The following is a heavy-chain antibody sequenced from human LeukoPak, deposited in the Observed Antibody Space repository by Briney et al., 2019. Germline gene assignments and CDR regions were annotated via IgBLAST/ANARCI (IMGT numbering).Heavy chain of an antibody. V-gene: IGHV3-21*01. CDR1: GFTFSSYS. CDR3: ARAGYSSSWYYGY. D-gene: IGHD6-13*01. Sequence: GGSLRLSCAASGFTFSSYSMNWVRQAPGKGLEWVSSISSSSSYIYYADSVKGRFTISRDNAKNSLYLQMNSLRAEDTAVYYCARAGYSSSWYYGYWGQGTLVTVSS. J-gene: IGHJ4*02. CDR2: ISSSSSYI.